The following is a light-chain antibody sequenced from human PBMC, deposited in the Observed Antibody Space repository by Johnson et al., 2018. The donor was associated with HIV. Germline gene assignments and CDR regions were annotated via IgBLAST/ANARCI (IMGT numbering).Light chain of an antibody. Sequence: SVLTQPPSVSAAPGQKVTISCSGSSSNIGNNYVSWYQQLPGTAPKLLIYDNNKRPSGIPDRFSGSKSGTSATLGITGLQTGDEADYYCGTWDSSLSALYVFRTGTKVTVL. V-gene: IGLV1-51*01. CDR1: SSNIGNNY. CDR2: DNN. CDR3: GTWDSSLSALYV. J-gene: IGLJ1*01.